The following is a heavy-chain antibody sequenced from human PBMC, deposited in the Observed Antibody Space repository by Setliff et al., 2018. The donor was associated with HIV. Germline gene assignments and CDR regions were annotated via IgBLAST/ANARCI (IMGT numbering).Heavy chain of an antibody. CDR1: GGSISSGDYY. V-gene: IGHV4-30-4*08. Sequence: SETLSLTCSVSGGSISSGDYYWGWIRQPPGKGLEWIGYIYHSGSTYYNPSLKSPVTISVDTSKNQFSLKLSFVIAADTAVYYCARSLRYFDWSLRRPSHDAFDFWGQGTMVTVSS. J-gene: IGHJ3*01. CDR3: ARSLRYFDWSLRRPSHDAFDF. CDR2: IYHSGST. D-gene: IGHD3-9*01.